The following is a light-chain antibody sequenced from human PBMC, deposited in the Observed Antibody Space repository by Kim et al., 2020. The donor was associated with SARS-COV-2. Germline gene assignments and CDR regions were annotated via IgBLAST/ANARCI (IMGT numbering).Light chain of an antibody. CDR1: QSVSNNY. Sequence: SPGERATLSCRASQSVSNNYLAWYQQKPGQAPRLLVYGASGRATGIPDRFSGSGSGTDFTLTISRLEPEDFAVYYCQQYGNSPYTFGQGTKLEI. CDR2: GAS. V-gene: IGKV3-20*01. J-gene: IGKJ2*01. CDR3: QQYGNSPYT.